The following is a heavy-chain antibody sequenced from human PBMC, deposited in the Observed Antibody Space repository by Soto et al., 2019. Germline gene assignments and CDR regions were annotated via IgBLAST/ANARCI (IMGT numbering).Heavy chain of an antibody. J-gene: IGHJ4*02. V-gene: IGHV3-9*01. CDR3: AKDIGIAVAGTFDY. CDR2: ISWNSGSI. D-gene: IGHD6-19*01. Sequence: GGSLRLSCAASGFTFDDYAMHWVRQAPGKGLEWVSGISWNSGSIGYADSVKGRFTIPRDNAKNSLYLQMNSLRAEDTALYYCAKDIGIAVAGTFDYWGQGXLVTVYS. CDR1: GFTFDDYA.